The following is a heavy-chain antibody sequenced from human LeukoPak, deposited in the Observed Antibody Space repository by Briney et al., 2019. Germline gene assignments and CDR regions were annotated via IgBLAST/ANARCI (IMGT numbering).Heavy chain of an antibody. D-gene: IGHD2-2*01. J-gene: IGHJ4*02. CDR2: INVSGGST. CDR1: GFTFSNYA. CDR3: AKHQYCTSTSCYVGY. V-gene: IGHV3-23*01. Sequence: GGSLRLSCAASGFTFSNYAMSWVRQAPGKGLEWVSGINVSGGSTFYADSVRGRFTISRDNSKNTLYLQMNSLRAEDTAVYYCAKHQYCTSTSCYVGYWGQGTLVTVSS.